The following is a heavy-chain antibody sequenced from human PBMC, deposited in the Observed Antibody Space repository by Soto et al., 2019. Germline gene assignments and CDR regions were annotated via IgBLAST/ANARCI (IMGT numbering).Heavy chain of an antibody. D-gene: IGHD3-10*01. CDR2: ISGSGAGT. CDR3: AIESAHYYGAGIAKSDY. J-gene: IGHJ4*02. Sequence: DVQLLESGGGLIQPGGSLRLSCAASGFTFSNYAMSWVRQASGKGLDWVSGISGSGAGTYYADSVKGRFTISRDNSKNTLYLQLNSLRAEDTAIYYCAIESAHYYGAGIAKSDYWGQGTLVTVSS. CDR1: GFTFSNYA. V-gene: IGHV3-23*01.